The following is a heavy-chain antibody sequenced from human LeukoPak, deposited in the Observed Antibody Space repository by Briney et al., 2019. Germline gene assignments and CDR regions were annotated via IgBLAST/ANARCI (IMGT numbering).Heavy chain of an antibody. CDR1: GFTFSSYA. CDR3: AKSSGFGGLFDS. V-gene: IGHV3-30-3*02. CDR2: MSKDGIKT. J-gene: IGHJ4*02. D-gene: IGHD3-10*01. Sequence: PGGSLRLSCAASGFTFSSYAMHWVRQAPGKGLEWVALMSKDGIKTNYADSVKGRFTISRDISKNTLYLQMNSLRAEDTALYFCAKSSGFGGLFDSWGQGTRVTVSS.